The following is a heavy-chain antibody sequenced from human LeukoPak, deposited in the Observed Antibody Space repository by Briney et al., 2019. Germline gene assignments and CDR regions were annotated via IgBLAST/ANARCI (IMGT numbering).Heavy chain of an antibody. V-gene: IGHV3-30*04. CDR1: GFTFSSYA. Sequence: QAGGPLRLSCAAPGFTFSSYAMHWVRQAPGKGLEWVAVISYDGSNKYYADSVKGRFTISRDNSKNTLYLQMNSLRAEDTAVYYCARGKGEYFDYWGQGTLVTVSS. CDR2: ISYDGSNK. D-gene: IGHD3-16*01. J-gene: IGHJ4*02. CDR3: ARGKGEYFDY.